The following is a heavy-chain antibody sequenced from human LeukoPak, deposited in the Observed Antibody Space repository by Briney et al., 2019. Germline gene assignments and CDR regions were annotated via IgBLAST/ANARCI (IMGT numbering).Heavy chain of an antibody. V-gene: IGHV4-38-2*01. Sequence: GSLGLSCAASGFTFSDYYMSWIRQPPGKGLEWIGSISFDGNSYYDPSLKSRVTVSRDTPKNQFSLKVNSVTAADTAVYYCARINGGIWGQGTLVTVSS. CDR3: ARINGGI. D-gene: IGHD2-8*01. CDR1: GFTFSDYY. CDR2: ISFDGNS. J-gene: IGHJ4*02.